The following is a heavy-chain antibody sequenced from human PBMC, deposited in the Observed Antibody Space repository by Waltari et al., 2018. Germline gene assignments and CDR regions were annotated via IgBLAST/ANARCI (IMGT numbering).Heavy chain of an antibody. V-gene: IGHV3-33*06. CDR1: GFPFSSYV. Sequence: QVQPVESGGGVVQPGRSLRPSCSASGFPFSSYVMHWVRQAPGKGLEWVAVIWYDGSNKYYADSVKGRFTISRDNSKNTLYLQMNSLRAEDTAVYYCAKGRAGYRVFDYWGQGTLVTVSS. J-gene: IGHJ4*02. CDR3: AKGRAGYRVFDY. D-gene: IGHD5-12*01. CDR2: IWYDGSNK.